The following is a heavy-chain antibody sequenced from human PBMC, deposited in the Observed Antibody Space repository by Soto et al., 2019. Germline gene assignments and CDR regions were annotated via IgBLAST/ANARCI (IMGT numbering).Heavy chain of an antibody. CDR1: GFTFSSYW. J-gene: IGHJ4*02. V-gene: IGHV3-74*03. Sequence: EVQLVESGGGLVQPGGSLRLSCVASGFTFSSYWLHWVRQVPGKEPVWVSFIDSYGSSTKYADSVRGRFTISRDNAKNTLYLLMNSLRVEDTAVYYCVRGLGNSDHWGQGTVVTVSS. CDR3: VRGLGNSDH. CDR2: IDSYGSST.